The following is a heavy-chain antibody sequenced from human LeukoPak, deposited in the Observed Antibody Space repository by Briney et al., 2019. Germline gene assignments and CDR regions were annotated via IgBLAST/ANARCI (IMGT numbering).Heavy chain of an antibody. J-gene: IGHJ4*02. CDR1: EFTFSNYW. CDR2: IKQDGNEK. D-gene: IGHD2-2*01. V-gene: IGHV3-7*01. CDR3: ATEGLVPAAPDDY. Sequence: GGSLRLSCAASEFTFSNYWMSWVRQAPGKGLEWVANIKQDGNEKYYVDSVKGRFTISRDNAKNSLYLQMNSLRAEDTAVYYCATEGLVPAAPDDYWGQGTLVTVSS.